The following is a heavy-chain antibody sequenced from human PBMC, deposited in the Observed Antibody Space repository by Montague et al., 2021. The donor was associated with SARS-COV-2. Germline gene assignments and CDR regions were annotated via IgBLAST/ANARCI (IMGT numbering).Heavy chain of an antibody. CDR1: GGSFSTYS. V-gene: IGHV4-34*01. Sequence: SETLSLTCAVHGGSFSTYSWNWIRQPPGKGLVWIGEIHHGGSTNYNPSLKSRVTISADTSKNQSSLKLTSVAAADTAVYYCARLGDGVVPSPILGVGPYYSYYYMDVWGKGTTVTVSS. CDR3: ARLGDGVVPSPILGVGPYYSYYYMDV. CDR2: IHHGGST. J-gene: IGHJ6*03. D-gene: IGHD3-10*01.